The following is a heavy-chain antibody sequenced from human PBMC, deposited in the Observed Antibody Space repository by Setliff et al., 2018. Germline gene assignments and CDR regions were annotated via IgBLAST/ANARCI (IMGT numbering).Heavy chain of an antibody. V-gene: IGHV1-18*01. CDR3: SRLVRYCTTTTCQRASGDDY. J-gene: IGHJ4*02. CDR2: ISVYTGNT. CDR1: GYTFSHSG. Sequence: GASVKVSCKASGYTFSHSGITWVRQAPGQGLEWMGWISVYTGNTNYAPKLQGRVTMTTDTSTTTAYMELKSLRSDDTAVYYCSRLVRYCTTTTCQRASGDDYWGQGTLVTVSS. D-gene: IGHD2-8*01.